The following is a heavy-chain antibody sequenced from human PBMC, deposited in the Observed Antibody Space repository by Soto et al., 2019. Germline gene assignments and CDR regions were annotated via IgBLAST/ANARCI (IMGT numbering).Heavy chain of an antibody. D-gene: IGHD5-12*01. CDR2: IYYSGST. Sequence: PSETLSLTCAVSGGSISSSSYYWGWIRQPPGKGLEWIGSIYYSGSTYYNPSLKSRVAISVDTSKNQFSLKLSSVTAADTAVYYCARHLVVGGYDGRVAFDIWGQGTMVTVSS. V-gene: IGHV4-39*01. J-gene: IGHJ3*02. CDR1: GGSISSSSYY. CDR3: ARHLVVGGYDGRVAFDI.